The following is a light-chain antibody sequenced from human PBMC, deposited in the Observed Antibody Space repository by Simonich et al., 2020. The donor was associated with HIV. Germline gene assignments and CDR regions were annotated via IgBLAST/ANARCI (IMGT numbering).Light chain of an antibody. CDR1: QSLLYSSNNKNY. CDR3: QQYYSPPLA. CDR2: WAS. Sequence: DIVMTQSPDSLAVSLGERATINFKSSQSLLYSSNNKNYLAWYQQKPGHPPKLLIYWASTRESGVPDRFSGSGSGTDFTLTISSLQAEDVAVYYCQQYYSPPLAFGGGTKVEIK. J-gene: IGKJ4*01. V-gene: IGKV4-1*01.